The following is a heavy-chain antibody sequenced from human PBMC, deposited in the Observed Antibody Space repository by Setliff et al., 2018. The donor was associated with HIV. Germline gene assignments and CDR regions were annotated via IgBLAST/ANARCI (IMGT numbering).Heavy chain of an antibody. CDR1: GYTFTNYW. CDR3: TRRRRAPGTEDLEAY. V-gene: IGHV5-51*01. Sequence: PGESLKISCKASGYTFTNYWIAWVRQMPGKGLEWIGVIHPGDFVTRYGPSFQGQVSISVDTSITTAYLYWSSLKASDTAIYYCTRRRRAPGTEDLEAYWGQGTLVTVSS. D-gene: IGHD1-26*01. J-gene: IGHJ4*02. CDR2: IHPGDFVT.